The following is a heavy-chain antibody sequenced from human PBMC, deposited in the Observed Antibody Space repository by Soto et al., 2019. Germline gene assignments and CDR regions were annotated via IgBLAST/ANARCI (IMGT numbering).Heavy chain of an antibody. CDR3: ARDGSSSWYEVGYYYGMDV. CDR1: GFTFSSYD. CDR2: IWYDGSNK. J-gene: IGHJ6*02. V-gene: IGHV3-33*01. Sequence: PGGSLRLSCAASGFTFSSYDMNWVRQAPGKGLEWVSVIWYDGSNKYYADSAKGRFTISRDNSKNTLYLQMNSLRAEDTAVYYCARDGSSSWYEVGYYYGMDVWGQGTTVTVSS. D-gene: IGHD6-13*01.